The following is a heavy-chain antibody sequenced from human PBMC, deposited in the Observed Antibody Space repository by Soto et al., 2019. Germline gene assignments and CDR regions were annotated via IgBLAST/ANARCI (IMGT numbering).Heavy chain of an antibody. CDR3: VRDRRMDVVHRFDS. D-gene: IGHD2-15*01. Sequence: ASVKVSCKASGYTFTDYYFHWVRQAPGQGLEWMGWIRPITGGTNYAQKFRGRVTMTSDTSISTAYMELSSLRSDDTAVYYCVRDRRMDVVHRFDSWGQGTLITV. V-gene: IGHV1-2*02. CDR2: IRPITGGT. J-gene: IGHJ5*01. CDR1: GYTFTDYY.